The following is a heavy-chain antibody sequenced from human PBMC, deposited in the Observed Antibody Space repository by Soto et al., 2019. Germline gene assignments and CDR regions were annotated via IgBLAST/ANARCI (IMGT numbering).Heavy chain of an antibody. CDR3: ARNRKNSRTWHWSFDY. CDR1: GYTFTNYS. D-gene: IGHD6-13*01. Sequence: GASVKVSCKTSGYTFTNYSMHWVRQAPGQRLEWMGWINAGNGNTKYSQNFQARVTITRDTSVSTAYMELSSLRSEDTAVYYCARNRKNSRTWHWSFDYWGQGTLVTVSS. V-gene: IGHV1-3*01. CDR2: INAGNGNT. J-gene: IGHJ4*02.